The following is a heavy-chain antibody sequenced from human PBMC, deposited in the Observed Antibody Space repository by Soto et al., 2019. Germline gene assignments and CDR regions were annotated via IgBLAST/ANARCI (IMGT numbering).Heavy chain of an antibody. Sequence: SVKVSCKASGGTFSSYAISWVRQAPGQGLEWMGGIIPIFGTANYAQKFQGRVTITADESTSTAYMELSSLRSEDTAVYYCARAPGGGNYAFDIWGQGTMVTVSS. CDR2: IIPIFGTA. V-gene: IGHV1-69*13. CDR1: GGTFSSYA. CDR3: ARAPGGGNYAFDI. D-gene: IGHD2-21*02. J-gene: IGHJ3*02.